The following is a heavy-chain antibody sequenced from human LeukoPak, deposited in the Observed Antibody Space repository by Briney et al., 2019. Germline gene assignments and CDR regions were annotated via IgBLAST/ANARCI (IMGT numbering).Heavy chain of an antibody. J-gene: IGHJ4*02. CDR3: ARGTGYYDSCGYSYYFDY. V-gene: IGHV4-31*03. D-gene: IGHD3-22*01. CDR2: IYYSGST. CDR1: GGSISSGGYY. Sequence: SETLSLTCTVSGGSISSGGYYWSWIRQHPGKGLEWIGYIYYSGSTYYNPSLKSRVTISVDTSKNQFSLKLSSVTAADTAVYYCARGTGYYDSCGYSYYFDYWGQGTLVTVSS.